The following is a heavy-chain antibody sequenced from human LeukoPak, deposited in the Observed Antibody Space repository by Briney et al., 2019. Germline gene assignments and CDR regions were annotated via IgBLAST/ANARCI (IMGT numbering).Heavy chain of an antibody. D-gene: IGHD5-24*01. V-gene: IGHV3-9*01. Sequence: DSSLRLSCEGSGYDFDNYAMHWVRQAPGKGLEWVAGISWNSGSMGHADSVKGRFTISRDNAKNSLYLQMNSLRTEDTALYYCAKDSRWLQLYIRGCYFDHWGLGTLVSVSA. CDR3: AKDSRWLQLYIRGCYFDH. CDR1: GYDFDNYA. J-gene: IGHJ4*02. CDR2: ISWNSGSM.